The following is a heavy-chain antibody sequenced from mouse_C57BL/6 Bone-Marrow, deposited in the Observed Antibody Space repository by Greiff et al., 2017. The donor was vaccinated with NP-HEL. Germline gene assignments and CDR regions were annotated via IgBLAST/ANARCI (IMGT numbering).Heavy chain of an antibody. Sequence: VKLVESGPGLVAPSPSLSITCTVSGFSLTSYAISWVRQPPGKGLEWLGVIWTGGGTTYNSALKSRLSISKDNSKSKVFLKMNSLQTDDTARYYCARMVYYGSSYEAMDYWGQGTSVTVSS. CDR1: GFSLTSYA. V-gene: IGHV2-9-1*01. J-gene: IGHJ4*01. D-gene: IGHD1-1*01. CDR2: IWTGGGT. CDR3: ARMVYYGSSYEAMDY.